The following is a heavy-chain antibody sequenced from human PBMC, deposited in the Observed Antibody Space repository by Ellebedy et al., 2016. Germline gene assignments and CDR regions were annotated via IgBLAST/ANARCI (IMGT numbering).Heavy chain of an antibody. CDR3: VREQWELVSPFVFDC. Sequence: GGSLRLSXAPSGTPLSNYAMHWVRQAPGKGLEWVATISNDGRTHYYVDAVRGRFTISRDNSKNTLFLQMNSLRSEDTAVYYCVREQWELVSPFVFDCWGQGTLVTVSS. V-gene: IGHV3-30*04. CDR2: ISNDGRTH. J-gene: IGHJ4*02. CDR1: GTPLSNYA. D-gene: IGHD1-26*01.